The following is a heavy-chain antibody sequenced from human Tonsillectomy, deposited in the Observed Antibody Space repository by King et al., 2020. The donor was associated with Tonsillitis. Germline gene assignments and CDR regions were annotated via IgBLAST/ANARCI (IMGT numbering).Heavy chain of an antibody. D-gene: IGHD5-12*01. J-gene: IGHJ3*02. V-gene: IGHV4-39*07. Sequence: QLQESGPGLVKPSETLSLTCTVSGGSISSSSYYWGWIRQPPGQGLEWIGSIYYSGSTYYNPYLKSRVTISVDTYKNQFSLKLSSVTAAATAVYYCARHDRGYSGYDLEAFDIWGQGTMVTVSS. CDR2: IYYSGST. CDR1: GGSISSSSYY. CDR3: ARHDRGYSGYDLEAFDI.